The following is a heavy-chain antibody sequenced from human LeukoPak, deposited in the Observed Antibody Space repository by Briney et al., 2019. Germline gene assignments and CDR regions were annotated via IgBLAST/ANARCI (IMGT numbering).Heavy chain of an antibody. CDR3: ARDYYDSSGCYLVDY. Sequence: ASVKVSCKASGYTFTSYGISWVRQAPGQGLEWMGWISAYNGNTNYAQKLQGRVTMTTDTSTSTAYMELRSLRSDDTAVYYCARDYYDSSGCYLVDYWGQGTLVTVSS. CDR2: ISAYNGNT. D-gene: IGHD3-22*01. J-gene: IGHJ4*02. V-gene: IGHV1-18*01. CDR1: GYTFTSYG.